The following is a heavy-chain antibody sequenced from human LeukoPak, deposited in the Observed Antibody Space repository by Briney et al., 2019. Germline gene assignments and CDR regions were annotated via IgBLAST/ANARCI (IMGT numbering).Heavy chain of an antibody. Sequence: SETLSLTCTVSGGSIRSSSYYWGWIRQPPGKGLEWIASIYYSGSTYYNPSLKSRVTISVDTSKNQFSLRLSSVTAADTAVHYCASNWGGDEYYFDYWGQGSLVTVSS. CDR1: GGSIRSSSYY. CDR3: ASNWGGDEYYFDY. D-gene: IGHD7-27*01. J-gene: IGHJ4*02. CDR2: IYYSGST. V-gene: IGHV4-39*01.